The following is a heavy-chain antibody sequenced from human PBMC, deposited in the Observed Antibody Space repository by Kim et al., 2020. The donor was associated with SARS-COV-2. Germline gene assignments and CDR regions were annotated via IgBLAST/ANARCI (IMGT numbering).Heavy chain of an antibody. CDR3: AKVHSGYDLGSFDY. V-gene: IGHV3-23*03. Sequence: AASWKCRFPITSDNSKHTVSLQMNSLRAEDTDVYYCAKVHSGYDLGSFDYWGQGTLVTVSS. D-gene: IGHD5-12*01. J-gene: IGHJ4*02.